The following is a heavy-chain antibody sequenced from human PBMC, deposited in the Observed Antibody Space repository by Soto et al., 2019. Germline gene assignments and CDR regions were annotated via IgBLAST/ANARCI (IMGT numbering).Heavy chain of an antibody. J-gene: IGHJ4*02. Sequence: ASVKVSCKTSGYTFDNFGINWVRQAPGQGLEWLGWISVYNGVTNYARKFQGRVTVTTQPSTNTAYMELTGLTSDDTAVYFCARSAYSSAWAHFDHWGQGTRVTVSS. V-gene: IGHV1-18*01. D-gene: IGHD4-4*01. CDR1: GYTFDNFG. CDR2: ISVYNGVT. CDR3: ARSAYSSAWAHFDH.